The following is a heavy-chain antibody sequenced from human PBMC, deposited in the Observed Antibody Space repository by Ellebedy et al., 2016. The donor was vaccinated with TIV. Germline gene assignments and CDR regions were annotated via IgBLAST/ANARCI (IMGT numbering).Heavy chain of an antibody. Sequence: GESLKISXKGSGYSFTSYWIGWVRQMPGKGLEWMGIIYPGDSDTRYSPSFQGQVTISADKSISTAYLQWSSLEASDTAMYYCARGNMVVAATPRYYYYYYGMDVWGQGTTVTVSS. CDR2: IYPGDSDT. V-gene: IGHV5-51*01. CDR3: ARGNMVVAATPRYYYYYYGMDV. D-gene: IGHD2-15*01. J-gene: IGHJ6*02. CDR1: GYSFTSYW.